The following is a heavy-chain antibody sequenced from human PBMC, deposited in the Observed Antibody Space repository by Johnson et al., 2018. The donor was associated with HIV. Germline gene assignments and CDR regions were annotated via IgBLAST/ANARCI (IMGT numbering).Heavy chain of an antibody. CDR2: IKSKADGGTT. CDR1: GFTFSHAW. V-gene: IGHV3-15*01. J-gene: IGHJ2*01. CDR3: TTDTAYYYVWTGYTTFGYFGL. D-gene: IGHD3-3*01. Sequence: VQLVESGGDLVQPGGSLRLSCAASGFTFSHAWMTWVRQAPGKGLEWVGRIKSKADGGTTDYAAPVKGRFIISRDDSKNTRYLQMNSLKMEDTAVDYCTTDTAYYYVWTGYTTFGYFGLWGRGTLVTVSS.